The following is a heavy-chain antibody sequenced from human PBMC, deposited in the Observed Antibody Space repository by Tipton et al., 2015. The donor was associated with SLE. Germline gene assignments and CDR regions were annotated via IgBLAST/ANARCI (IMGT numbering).Heavy chain of an antibody. CDR3: ARGHWGPHDACDI. CDR2: INPNSGDT. D-gene: IGHD7-27*01. Sequence: QVQLVQSGAEVKKPGASVKVSCKASGYIFTGYYLHWVRQAPGQGLEWMGWINPNSGDTNDAQKFQGRVSTTRDTPINTVYMELRDLTYDDTAVYFCARGHWGPHDACDIWGQGTTVTVSS. CDR1: GYIFTGYY. J-gene: IGHJ3*02. V-gene: IGHV1-2*02.